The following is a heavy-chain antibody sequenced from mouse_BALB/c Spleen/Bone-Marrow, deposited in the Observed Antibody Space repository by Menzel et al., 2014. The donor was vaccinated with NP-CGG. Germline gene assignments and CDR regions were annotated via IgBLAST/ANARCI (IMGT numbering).Heavy chain of an antibody. Sequence: VQLQQSGAELVKPGASVKLSCTASGFTFTDNSMHWVKQRPEQGLEWIGRIDTANGYTKYDQKFKGKATITADTSSNTAYLHLSSLTAEVTADYYWARSHNWGKRPTPT. CDR3: ARSHN. CDR2: IDTANGYT. J-gene: IGHJ2*01. V-gene: IGHV14-3*02. CDR1: GFTFTDNS. D-gene: IGHD3-1*01.